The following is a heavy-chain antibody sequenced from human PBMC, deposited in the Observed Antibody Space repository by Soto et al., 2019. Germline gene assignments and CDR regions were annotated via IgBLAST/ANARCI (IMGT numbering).Heavy chain of an antibody. V-gene: IGHV1-18*04. CDR3: ARDFYPLAYYFAY. CDR1: GYTFHNHG. Sequence: ASVKVSCKASGYTFHNHGISWVRQAPGQGLEWLGWISGLDGKTKYAQRLQGRVTMTADTSTSTAYMELRSLRSDDTAVYYCARDFYPLAYYFAYWGQGTLVTVSS. J-gene: IGHJ4*02. CDR2: ISGLDGKT.